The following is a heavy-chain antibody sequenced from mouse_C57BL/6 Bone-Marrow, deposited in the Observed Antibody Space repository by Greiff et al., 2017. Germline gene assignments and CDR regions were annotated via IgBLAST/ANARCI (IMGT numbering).Heavy chain of an antibody. CDR1: GYTFTSYW. Sequence: QVQLQQPGAELVRPGSSVKLSCKASGYTFTSYWMDWVKQRPGQGLEWIGNIYPSDSETHYNQKFKDKATLTVDKSSSTAYMQLSSLTSVDSAVYYCARFGNYRFAYWGQGTLVTVSA. D-gene: IGHD2-1*01. CDR2: IYPSDSET. J-gene: IGHJ3*01. V-gene: IGHV1-61*01. CDR3: ARFGNYRFAY.